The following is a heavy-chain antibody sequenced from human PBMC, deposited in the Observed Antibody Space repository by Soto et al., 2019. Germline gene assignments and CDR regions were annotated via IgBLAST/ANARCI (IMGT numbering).Heavy chain of an antibody. CDR1: GFTFRSFT. D-gene: IGHD6-13*01. CDR3: TRDASRDSSARGWFDP. CDR2: ISSNSAYI. Sequence: PGGSLSLSCADSGFTFRSFTMNWVRQAPGKGLEWVSTISSNSAYIYYTDALRGRFTISRDNAKNSLHLQMNSLRAEDTAVYYCTRDASRDSSARGWFDPWGPGTLVTVSS. J-gene: IGHJ5*02. V-gene: IGHV3-21*01.